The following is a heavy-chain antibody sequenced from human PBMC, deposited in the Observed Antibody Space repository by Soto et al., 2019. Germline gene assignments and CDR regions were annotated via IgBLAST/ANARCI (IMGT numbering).Heavy chain of an antibody. Sequence: QVQLQESGPGLVKPSGTLSLTCAVSGGSVSSGNWWSWVRQPPGKGLEWIGETYHRGTTNYNPSLKSLVAISLDKSKIQISLNLRSVTAADTAVYYCARHVAVHGMWGFEYWGQGTLVTVSS. CDR3: ARHVAVHGMWGFEY. J-gene: IGHJ4*02. CDR1: GGSVSSGNW. CDR2: TYHRGTT. D-gene: IGHD6-19*01. V-gene: IGHV4-4*02.